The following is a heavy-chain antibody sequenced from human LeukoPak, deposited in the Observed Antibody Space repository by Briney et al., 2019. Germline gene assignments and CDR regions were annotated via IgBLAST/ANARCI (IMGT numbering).Heavy chain of an antibody. Sequence: PGGSLRLSCAASGFTVSSNYMSWVRQAPGKGLEWVSVIYSGGSTYYADSVKGRFTISRDNSKNTLYLQMNSLRAEDTAVYHCARGATSEDTAIVTGYWGQGTLVTVSS. V-gene: IGHV3-66*01. D-gene: IGHD5-18*01. CDR1: GFTVSSNY. J-gene: IGHJ4*02. CDR2: IYSGGST. CDR3: ARGATSEDTAIVTGY.